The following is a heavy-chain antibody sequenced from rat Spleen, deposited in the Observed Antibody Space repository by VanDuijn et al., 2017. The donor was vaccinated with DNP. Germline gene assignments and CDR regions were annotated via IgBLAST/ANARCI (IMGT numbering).Heavy chain of an antibody. CDR3: TRKYTTDYYWYFDF. Sequence: EVQLVESDGGLVQPGRSLKLSCAASGFTFSDYYMAWVRQAPTKGLEWVATISYDGSSIYYRYSVKGRFTISRDNAKHTLYLQMNSLSSEDTATYYCTRKYTTDYYWYFDFWGPGTMVTVSS. CDR1: GFTFSDYY. J-gene: IGHJ1*01. V-gene: IGHV5-29*01. CDR2: ISYDGSSI. D-gene: IGHD1-6*01.